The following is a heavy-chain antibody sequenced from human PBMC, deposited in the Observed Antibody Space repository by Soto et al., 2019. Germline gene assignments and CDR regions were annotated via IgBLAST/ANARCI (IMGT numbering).Heavy chain of an antibody. D-gene: IGHD2-8*01. Sequence: GGSLRLSCAASGFPFSSYGMHWVRQAPGKGLEWVAVISYDGSNKYYADSVKGRFTISRDNSKNTLYLQMNSLRAEDTAVYYCAKGGRDIVLMVYANTQGAFDIWGQGTMVTVSS. CDR2: ISYDGSNK. J-gene: IGHJ3*02. V-gene: IGHV3-30*18. CDR1: GFPFSSYG. CDR3: AKGGRDIVLMVYANTQGAFDI.